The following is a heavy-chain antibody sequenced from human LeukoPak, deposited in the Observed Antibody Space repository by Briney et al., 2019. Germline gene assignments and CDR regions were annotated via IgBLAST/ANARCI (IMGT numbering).Heavy chain of an antibody. J-gene: IGHJ4*02. CDR2: IKQDGSEK. Sequence: GGSLRLSCAASGFTFSSYWMSWVRQAPGKGLEWVANIKQDGSEKYYVDSVKGRFTISGDNAKNSLYLQMNSLRAEDTAVYYCARAKVEMATTFDYWGQGTLVTVSS. V-gene: IGHV3-7*01. D-gene: IGHD5-24*01. CDR3: ARAKVEMATTFDY. CDR1: GFTFSSYW.